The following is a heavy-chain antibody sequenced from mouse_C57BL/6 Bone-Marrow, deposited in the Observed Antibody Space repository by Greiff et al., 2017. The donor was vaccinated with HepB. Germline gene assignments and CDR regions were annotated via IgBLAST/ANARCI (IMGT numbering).Heavy chain of an antibody. V-gene: IGHV1-15*01. J-gene: IGHJ2*01. D-gene: IGHD3-1*01. CDR1: GYTFTDYE. CDR3: TRRATPGY. Sequence: VKLQESGAELVRPGASVTLSCKASGYTFTDYEMHWVKQTPVHGLEWIGAIDPETGGTAYNQKFKGKAILTADKSSSTAYMELRSLTSEDSAVYYCTRRATPGYWGQGTTLTVSS. CDR2: IDPETGGT.